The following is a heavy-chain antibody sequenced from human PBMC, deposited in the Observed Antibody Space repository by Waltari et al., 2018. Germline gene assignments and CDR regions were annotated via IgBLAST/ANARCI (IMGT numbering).Heavy chain of an antibody. V-gene: IGHV4-39*01. J-gene: IGHJ4*02. CDR2: IYYSGST. D-gene: IGHD7-27*01. Sequence: QLQLQESGPGLVKPSETLSLTCTVSGGSLSSSSSYWGWNRHPPGKGLEWIGSIYYSGSTYYNPSLKSRVTISVDTSKNQFSLKLSSVTAADTAVYYCASVTGERGIDYWGQGTLVTVSS. CDR1: GGSLSSSSSY. CDR3: ASVTGERGIDY.